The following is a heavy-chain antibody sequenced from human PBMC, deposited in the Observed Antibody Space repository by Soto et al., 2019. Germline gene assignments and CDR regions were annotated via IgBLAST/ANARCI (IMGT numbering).Heavy chain of an antibody. Sequence: QVQLQESGPGLVKPSETLSLTCTVSGGSISSYYWSWIRQPAGKGLEWIGRIYTSGSTNYNPSLKSRVTMSVDTSKNQVSLKLSSVTAADTAVYYCARGGSSGYQNWFDPWGQGTLVTVSS. V-gene: IGHV4-4*07. CDR1: GGSISSYY. CDR2: IYTSGST. CDR3: ARGGSSGYQNWFDP. D-gene: IGHD3-22*01. J-gene: IGHJ5*02.